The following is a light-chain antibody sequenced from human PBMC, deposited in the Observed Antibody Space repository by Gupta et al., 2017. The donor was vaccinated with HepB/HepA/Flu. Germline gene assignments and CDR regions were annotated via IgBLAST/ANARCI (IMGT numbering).Light chain of an antibody. J-gene: IGLJ1*01. CDR2: DDR. Sequence: SYVLTQSPSVSVAPGQPAGITCGGNNIGSKGVHWYQQKPGQAPVLVIYDDRDRPSGIPERFSGSNSGNTATLTISRVEAGDEADYYCQVWDSSSDHYVFGSGTKVTVL. CDR3: QVWDSSSDHYV. CDR1: NIGSKG. V-gene: IGLV3-21*02.